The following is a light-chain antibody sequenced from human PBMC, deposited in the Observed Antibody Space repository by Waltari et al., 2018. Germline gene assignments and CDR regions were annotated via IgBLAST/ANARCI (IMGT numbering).Light chain of an antibody. CDR2: GAS. J-gene: IGKJ1*01. CDR3: QHYVRLPVT. V-gene: IGKV3-20*01. CDR1: QSVSRT. Sequence: DIVLTQSPGTLSLSPGERATLSCGASQSVSRTLAWYQQKPGQAPRLLIYGASTRATGIPERFSGGGSGTDFSLTISRLEPEDFAVYYCQHYVRLPVTFGQGTKVEIK.